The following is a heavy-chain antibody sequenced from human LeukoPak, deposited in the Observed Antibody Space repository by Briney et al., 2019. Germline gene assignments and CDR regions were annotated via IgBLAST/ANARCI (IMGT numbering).Heavy chain of an antibody. J-gene: IGHJ4*02. CDR1: GFTFDDYA. V-gene: IGHV3-43*02. D-gene: IGHD6-13*01. CDR3: AKDPQPGIAAAGTPDY. Sequence: GGSLRLSCAASGFTFDDYAMHWVRQAPGKGLEWVSLISGDGGSTYYADSVKGRFTISRDNSKNSLYLQMNSLRTEDTALYYCAKDPQPGIAAAGTPDYWGQGTLVTVSS. CDR2: ISGDGGST.